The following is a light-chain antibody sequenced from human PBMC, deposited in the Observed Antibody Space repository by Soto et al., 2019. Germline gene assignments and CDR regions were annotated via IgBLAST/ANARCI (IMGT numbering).Light chain of an antibody. CDR2: DNT. V-gene: IGLV1-40*01. J-gene: IGLJ1*01. CDR1: SSNIGAGYD. CDR3: QSYDSSLSGYV. Sequence: QSVLTRAPSVSGAPGQRVTISCTGSSSNIGAGYDVHWYQQLPGTAPKLLIYDNTNRPSGVPDRFSGSKSGTSASLAITGLQAEDETDYYCQSYDSSLSGYVFGTGTKVTVL.